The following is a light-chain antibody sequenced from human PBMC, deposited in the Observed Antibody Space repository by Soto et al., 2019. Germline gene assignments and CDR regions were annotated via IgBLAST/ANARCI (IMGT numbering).Light chain of an antibody. J-gene: IGKJ1*01. CDR3: QQYNNWPGT. CDR1: QSVSSK. Sequence: EIVLTQSPGTLSVSPGERATLSCRASQSVSSKLAWYQQKPGQAPRLLFYAASTGATGITARFSGSGSETEFTLSISSLQSEDFAVYYCQQYNNWPGTFGQGTKVEIK. V-gene: IGKV3-15*01. CDR2: AAS.